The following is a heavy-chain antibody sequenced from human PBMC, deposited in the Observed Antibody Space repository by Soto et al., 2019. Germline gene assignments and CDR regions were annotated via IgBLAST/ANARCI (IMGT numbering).Heavy chain of an antibody. CDR2: IKSKTDGGTT. CDR1: GFTFSNAW. D-gene: IGHD4-17*01. CDR3: TTDLDYGDYEIIDY. V-gene: IGHV3-15*01. Sequence: EVQLVESGGGLVKPGRSLRLSCAASGFTFSNAWMSWVRQAPGKGLEWVGRIKSKTDGGTTDYAAPVKGRFTISRDDSKNTLYLQMNSLKTEDTAVYYCTTDLDYGDYEIIDYWGQGTLVTVSS. J-gene: IGHJ4*02.